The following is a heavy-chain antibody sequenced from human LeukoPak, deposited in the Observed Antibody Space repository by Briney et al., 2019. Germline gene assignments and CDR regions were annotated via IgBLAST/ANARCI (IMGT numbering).Heavy chain of an antibody. CDR2: ITGSGGST. J-gene: IGHJ4*02. D-gene: IGHD2-15*01. V-gene: IGHV3-23*01. Sequence: HAGGSLRLSCEASGFIFSAYAMSWVRQAPGKGLEWVSAITGSGGSTYYADSVKGRFTISRDNSKNTLYLQMNSLRAEDTAVYYCAKLPLGYCSGGSCYGTYYFDYWGQGTLVTVSS. CDR3: AKLPLGYCSGGSCYGTYYFDY. CDR1: GFIFSAYA.